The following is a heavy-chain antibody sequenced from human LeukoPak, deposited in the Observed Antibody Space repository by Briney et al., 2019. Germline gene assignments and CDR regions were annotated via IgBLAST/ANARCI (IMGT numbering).Heavy chain of an antibody. Sequence: GRSLRLSCAASRFIFNNYAMHWVRQAPGKGLDWVAVISYHGRDRFYADSVKGRFTISRDNSKNTLYLQMNSLRAEDTAVYYCAKEGAAMALFYFDYWGQGTLVTVSS. V-gene: IGHV3-30*04. CDR1: RFIFNNYA. J-gene: IGHJ4*02. CDR2: ISYHGRDR. D-gene: IGHD5-18*01. CDR3: AKEGAAMALFYFDY.